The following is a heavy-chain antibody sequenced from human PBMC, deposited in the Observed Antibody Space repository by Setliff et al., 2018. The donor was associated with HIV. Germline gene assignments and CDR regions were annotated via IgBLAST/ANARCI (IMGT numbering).Heavy chain of an antibody. CDR3: ATRLLGYSGYGY. V-gene: IGHV5-51*01. D-gene: IGHD5-12*01. Sequence: GESLKISCRTSGYNFATYYIAWVRQMPGKGPEWMGSVNPGDSSTKYNPSLQGQVTMSADKLINTAYLQWSSLEASDTAMYYCATRLLGYSGYGYWGQGTLVTVSS. J-gene: IGHJ4*02. CDR2: VNPGDSST. CDR1: GYNFATYY.